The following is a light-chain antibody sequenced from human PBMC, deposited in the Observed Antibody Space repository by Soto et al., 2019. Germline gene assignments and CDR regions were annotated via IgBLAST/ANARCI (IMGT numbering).Light chain of an antibody. CDR3: HQYNGWPRT. V-gene: IGKV3-15*01. CDR2: GTS. CDR1: QNISLS. Sequence: EVVMTQTSFTLSVSPVERSTLSFIASQNISLSLAWYQQKPGQGPSLLIYGTSTRAGGVPARFSGGGSGTEFTLTITSLQSEDFAVYYCHQYNGWPRTFGQGTKVDIK. J-gene: IGKJ1*01.